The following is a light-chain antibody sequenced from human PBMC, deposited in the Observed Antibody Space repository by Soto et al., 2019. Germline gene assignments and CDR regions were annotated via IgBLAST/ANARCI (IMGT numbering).Light chain of an antibody. J-gene: IGKJ5*01. CDR2: KAS. Sequence: DIQMTQSPSTLSASVGDRVTITCRASQSISSWLAWYQQKPGKAPKLLIYKASSLESGVPSRFSGSGSGTKFTLTISSLQPDDFATYYCKQYNSYSCTFGQGTRLEIK. CDR1: QSISSW. CDR3: KQYNSYSCT. V-gene: IGKV1-5*03.